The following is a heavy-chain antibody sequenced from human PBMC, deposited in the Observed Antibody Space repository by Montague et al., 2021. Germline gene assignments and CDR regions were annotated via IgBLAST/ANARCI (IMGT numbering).Heavy chain of an antibody. D-gene: IGHD6-13*01. CDR1: GGSLSSVGYS. V-gene: IGHV4-31*03. CDR2: MYYSGST. J-gene: IGHJ4*02. CDR3: ARGRLATGDFDY. Sequence: TLSLTCTVSGGSLSSVGYSWTWIRQHPGKGLEWIGYMYYSGSTYYNPSFKSRVTISGDTSKNHFSLRLTSVTAADTAVYYCARGRLATGDFDYWGQGTMVTVSS.